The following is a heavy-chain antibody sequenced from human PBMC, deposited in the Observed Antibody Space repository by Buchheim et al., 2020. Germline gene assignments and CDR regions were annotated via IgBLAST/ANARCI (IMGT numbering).Heavy chain of an antibody. J-gene: IGHJ3*02. V-gene: IGHV4-59*01. CDR3: ARVYCSSTSCYDDIHPGGNDAFDI. CDR2: IYYSGST. CDR1: GGSISSSY. D-gene: IGHD2-2*01. Sequence: QVQLQESGPGLVKPSETLSLTCTVSGGSISSSYWSWIRQPPGKGLEWIGSIYYSGSTNYNPSLKSRVPISVATSKNQFSLKLSSVTAADTAVYYCARVYCSSTSCYDDIHPGGNDAFDIWGQGT.